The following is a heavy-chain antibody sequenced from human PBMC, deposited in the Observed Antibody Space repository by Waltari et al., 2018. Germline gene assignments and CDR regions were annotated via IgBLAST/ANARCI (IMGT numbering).Heavy chain of an antibody. V-gene: IGHV3-30-3*01. D-gene: IGHD2-15*01. J-gene: IGHJ4*02. CDR2: ISYDGSNK. CDR1: GFPFRSYA. Sequence: QVQLVESGGGVVQPGRSLRLSCAASGFPFRSYAMHWVRQAPGKGLEWVAVISYDGSNKYYADSVKGRFTISRDNSKNTLYLQMNSLRAEDTAVYYCARDTWEVVAAEEYWGQGTLVTVSS. CDR3: ARDTWEVVAAEEY.